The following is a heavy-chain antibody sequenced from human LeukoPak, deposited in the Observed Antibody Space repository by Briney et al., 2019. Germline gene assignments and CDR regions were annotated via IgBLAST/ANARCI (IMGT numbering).Heavy chain of an antibody. Sequence: SETLSLTCTVSGGSISSSSYYWGWIRQPPGKGLEWIGSIYYSGSTYYNPSLKSRVTISVDTSKNQFSLKLSSVTAADTAVYYCARQKGKAAAGHDYWGQGTLVTVSS. D-gene: IGHD6-13*01. V-gene: IGHV4-39*01. CDR3: ARQKGKAAAGHDY. J-gene: IGHJ4*02. CDR1: GGSISSSSYY. CDR2: IYYSGST.